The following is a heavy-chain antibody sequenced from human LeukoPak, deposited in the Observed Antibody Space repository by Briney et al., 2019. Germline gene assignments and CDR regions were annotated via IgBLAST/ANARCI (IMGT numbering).Heavy chain of an antibody. V-gene: IGHV1-2*06. CDR3: ARGGSGSGYLYYFDY. Sequence: ASVKVSCKASGYTFTSYSMHWVRQAPGQGLEWMGRINSNSGGTSYAQNFQGRVTMTRDTSINTAYMELSGLTSDDTAVYYCARGGSGSGYLYYFDYWGQGTLVSVSS. J-gene: IGHJ4*02. CDR1: GYTFTSYS. D-gene: IGHD3-10*01. CDR2: INSNSGGT.